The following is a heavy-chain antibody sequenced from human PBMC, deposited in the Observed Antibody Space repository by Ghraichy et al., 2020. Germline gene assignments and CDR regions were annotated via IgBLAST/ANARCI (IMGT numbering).Heavy chain of an antibody. J-gene: IGHJ5*01. CDR2: VIPEHGET. Sequence: ASVNVSCNITGYTLTDSSMHWVRQAPGKGLEWMGGVIPEHGETVYAQRFQGRVTMTEDASTDTAYMELSSLTSEDTAVYYCTTCRSRSNWFLYWGQGTLLTVSS. CDR3: TTCRSRSNWFLY. CDR1: GYTLTDSS. V-gene: IGHV1-24*01.